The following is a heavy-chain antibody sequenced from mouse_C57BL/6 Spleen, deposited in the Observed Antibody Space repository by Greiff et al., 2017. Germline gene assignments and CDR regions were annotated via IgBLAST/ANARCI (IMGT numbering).Heavy chain of an antibody. Sequence: EVQVVESEGGLVQPGSSMKLSCTASGFTFSDYYMAWVRQVPEKGLEWVANINYDGSSTYYLDSLKSRFIISRDNAKNILYLQMSSLKSEDTATYYCARGGGPRLYYAMDYWGQGTSVTVSS. CDR3: ARGGGPRLYYAMDY. D-gene: IGHD2-2*01. CDR2: INYDGSST. CDR1: GFTFSDYY. V-gene: IGHV5-16*01. J-gene: IGHJ4*01.